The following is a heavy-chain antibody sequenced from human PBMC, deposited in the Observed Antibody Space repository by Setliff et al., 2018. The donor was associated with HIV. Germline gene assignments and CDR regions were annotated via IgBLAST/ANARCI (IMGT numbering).Heavy chain of an antibody. CDR2: ISTAGSDR. J-gene: IGHJ4*02. CDR3: ARDFTDTVVGVVPFFDY. CDR1: GFSFSAYS. V-gene: IGHV3-21*01. D-gene: IGHD3-3*01. Sequence: LRLSCAASGFSFSAYSMNWVRQAPGKGLEWVSSISTAGSDRFYTDSVKGRFTISRDNAKKSLYLQMNSLRAEDTAVYYCARDFTDTVVGVVPFFDYWGQGTLVTV.